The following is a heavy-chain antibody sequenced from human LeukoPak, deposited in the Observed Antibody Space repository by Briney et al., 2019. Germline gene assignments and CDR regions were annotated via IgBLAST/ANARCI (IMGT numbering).Heavy chain of an antibody. Sequence: GRSLRLSCAAPGFTFSSYGMHWVRQAPGKGLEWVAVIWYDGSNKYYADSVKGRFTISRDNSKNTLYLQMNSLRAEDTAVYYCARISRTYGSGSYIDDAFDIWGQGTMVTVSS. J-gene: IGHJ3*02. CDR1: GFTFSSYG. V-gene: IGHV3-33*01. CDR3: ARISRTYGSGSYIDDAFDI. D-gene: IGHD3-10*01. CDR2: IWYDGSNK.